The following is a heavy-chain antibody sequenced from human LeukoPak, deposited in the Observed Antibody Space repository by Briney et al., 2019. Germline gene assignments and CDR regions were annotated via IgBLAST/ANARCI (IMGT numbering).Heavy chain of an antibody. J-gene: IGHJ3*02. CDR1: GFTFSSYD. D-gene: IGHD1-26*01. CDR3: ARGGSYLSAFDI. Sequence: GGSLRLSCAASGFTFSSYDMSWVRQAPGKGLEWVSIIYSGGSTFYADSVKGRFTISRDNSKNTLYLQMNSLRAEDTAVYYCARGGSYLSAFDIWGQGTMVTVSS. V-gene: IGHV3-53*01. CDR2: IYSGGST.